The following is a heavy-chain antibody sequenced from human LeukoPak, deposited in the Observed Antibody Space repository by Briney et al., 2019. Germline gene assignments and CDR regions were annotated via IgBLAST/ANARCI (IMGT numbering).Heavy chain of an antibody. CDR2: IYYSGGT. D-gene: IGHD6-6*01. CDR3: ATTRGAARSWFEP. Sequence: SETLSLTCTVSGGSISSYYWSWIRQPPGKGLEWIGYIYYSGGTNYNPSLKSRVTISVDTSKNQFSLKLSSVTAADTAVYYCATTRGAARSWFEPWGQGTLVTVSS. J-gene: IGHJ5*02. CDR1: GGSISSYY. V-gene: IGHV4-59*01.